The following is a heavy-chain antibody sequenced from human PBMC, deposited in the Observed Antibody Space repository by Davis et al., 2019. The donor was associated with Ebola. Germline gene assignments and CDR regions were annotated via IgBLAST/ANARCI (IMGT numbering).Heavy chain of an antibody. Sequence: GGSLRLSCAASGFTFSSYRMIWVRQAPGKGLEWVSSISSGSSYIYYADSVRGRFTISRDNARNSVFLHMNSLRAEDTAVYYCARDVGVEFDYWGQGALVTVSS. CDR3: ARDVGVEFDY. V-gene: IGHV3-21*04. CDR1: GFTFSSYR. CDR2: ISSGSSYI. J-gene: IGHJ4*02. D-gene: IGHD3-10*01.